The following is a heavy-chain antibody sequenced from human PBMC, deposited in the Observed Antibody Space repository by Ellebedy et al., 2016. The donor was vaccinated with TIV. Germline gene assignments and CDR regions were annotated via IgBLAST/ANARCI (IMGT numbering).Heavy chain of an antibody. V-gene: IGHV3-74*01. Sequence: GESLKISXAASGFTFSSYWMHWVRQAPGKGLVWVSRINSDGSSTSYADSVKGRFTISRDNAKNTLYLQMNSLRAEDTAVYYCARDNAPSITIFGVVTHHDAFDIWGQGTMVTVSS. D-gene: IGHD3-3*01. CDR1: GFTFSSYW. CDR3: ARDNAPSITIFGVVTHHDAFDI. J-gene: IGHJ3*02. CDR2: INSDGSST.